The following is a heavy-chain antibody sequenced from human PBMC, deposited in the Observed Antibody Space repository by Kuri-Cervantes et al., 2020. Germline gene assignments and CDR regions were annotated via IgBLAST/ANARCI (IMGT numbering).Heavy chain of an antibody. CDR3: ARGIAAAAIPFDY. CDR2: IIPILGMA. V-gene: IGHV1-69*02. Sequence: SVKVSCKASGGTFSSYTISWVRQAPGQGLEWMGRIIPILGMANYAQKFQGRVTMTRDTSTSTVYMELSSLRSEDTAVYYCARGIAAAAIPFDYWGQGTLVTVSS. D-gene: IGHD6-13*01. CDR1: GGTFSSYT. J-gene: IGHJ4*02.